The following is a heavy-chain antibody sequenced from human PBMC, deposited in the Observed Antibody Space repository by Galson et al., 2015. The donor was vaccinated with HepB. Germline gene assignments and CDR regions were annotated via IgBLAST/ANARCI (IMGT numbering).Heavy chain of an antibody. CDR1: GFAFNNAW. CDR2: ITSQTDGGTT. D-gene: IGHD2-2*01. Sequence: SLRLSCAASGFAFNNAWMNWDRQAPGKGLEWVGRITSQTDGGTTEYAAPVKGRFTISRDDSRNTLYLQMHSLKTDDTAVYYCTTDVYFSSYWSWLDPWGQGTLVTVSS. CDR3: TTDVYFSSYWSWLDP. J-gene: IGHJ5*02. V-gene: IGHV3-15*01.